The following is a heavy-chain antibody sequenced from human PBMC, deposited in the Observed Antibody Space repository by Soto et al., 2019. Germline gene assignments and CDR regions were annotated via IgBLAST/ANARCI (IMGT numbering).Heavy chain of an antibody. CDR1: GGCASCGSW. J-gene: IGHJ4*02. CDR3: PRPGDEGIDY. Sequence: TWSLRCGGSGGCASCGSWWLWVPRPPGRGLEWIAEAYHRVNTNYMPALKSRVIMSVDKSKNQFSLELTSVTAADTAVYCSPRPGDEGIDYRGQGPLVT. V-gene: IGHV4-4*01. CDR2: AYHRVNT.